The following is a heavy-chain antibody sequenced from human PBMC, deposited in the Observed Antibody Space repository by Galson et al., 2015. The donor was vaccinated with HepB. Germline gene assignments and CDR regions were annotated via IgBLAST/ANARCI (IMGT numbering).Heavy chain of an antibody. CDR2: ISSSSTI. Sequence: SLRLSCAASGFTFSSYSMNWVRQAPGKGLEWVSYISSSSTIYYADSVKGRFTISRDNAKNSLYLQMNSLRAEDTAVYYCARDQLYGSGSYSHYYYGMDVWGQGTTVTVSS. CDR3: ARDQLYGSGSYSHYYYGMDV. V-gene: IGHV3-48*04. D-gene: IGHD3-10*01. J-gene: IGHJ6*02. CDR1: GFTFSSYS.